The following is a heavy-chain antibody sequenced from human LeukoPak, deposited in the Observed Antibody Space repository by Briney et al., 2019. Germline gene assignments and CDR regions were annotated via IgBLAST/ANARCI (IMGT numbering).Heavy chain of an antibody. CDR3: ARIAVAGNDWFDP. Sequence: ASVKVSCKASGYTFTSYDINWVRQATGQGLEWMGWMNPNGGNTGYAQKFQGRVTMTRNTSISTAYMELSSLRSEDTAVYYCARIAVAGNDWFDPWGQGTLVTVSS. J-gene: IGHJ5*02. D-gene: IGHD6-19*01. CDR2: MNPNGGNT. V-gene: IGHV1-8*01. CDR1: GYTFTSYD.